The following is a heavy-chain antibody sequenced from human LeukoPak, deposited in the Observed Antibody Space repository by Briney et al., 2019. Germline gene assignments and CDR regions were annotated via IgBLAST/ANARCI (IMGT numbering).Heavy chain of an antibody. Sequence: ETLSLTCTVSGGSISSYYWSWVRQAPGKGLEWVAHIKKDGSEKYYVDAVKGRFTISRDNAKTSLYLQMNSLRAEDTAVYYCARDLSGIAGYTYGRGIDYWGQGTLVTVSS. V-gene: IGHV3-7*01. D-gene: IGHD5-18*01. CDR3: ARDLSGIAGYTYGRGIDY. J-gene: IGHJ4*02. CDR1: GGSISSYY. CDR2: IKKDGSEK.